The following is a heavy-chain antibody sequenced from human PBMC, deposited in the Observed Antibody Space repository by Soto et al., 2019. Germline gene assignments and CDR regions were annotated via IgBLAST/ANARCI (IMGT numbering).Heavy chain of an antibody. V-gene: IGHV3-53*02. Sequence: EVQLVETGGGLIQPGGSLRLSCAASGFTVSSNYMSWVRQAPGKGLEWVSVLYSGGSTYYAASAKGRFTISRDNAKNTLYLPMNSLRAADTAVYYCDVPSSGFSADTGPGYLELWWRATLVTVPS. CDR1: GFTVSSNY. D-gene: IGHD6-19*01. CDR2: LYSGGST. J-gene: IGHJ2*01. CDR3: DVPSSGFSADTGPGYLEL.